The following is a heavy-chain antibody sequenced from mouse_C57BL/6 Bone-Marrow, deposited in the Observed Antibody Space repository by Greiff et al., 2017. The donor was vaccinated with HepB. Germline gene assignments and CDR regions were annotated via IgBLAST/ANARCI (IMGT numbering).Heavy chain of an antibody. CDR1: GYTFTNYW. V-gene: IGHV1-63*01. Sequence: LVESGAELVRPGTSVKMSCKASGYTFTNYWIGWAKQRPGHGLEWIGDIYPGGGYTNYNEKFKVKATLTADKSSSTAYMQFSSLTSEDSAIYYCAREPYGYAMDYWGQGTSVTVSS. CDR3: AREPYGYAMDY. CDR2: IYPGGGYT. J-gene: IGHJ4*01. D-gene: IGHD1-1*02.